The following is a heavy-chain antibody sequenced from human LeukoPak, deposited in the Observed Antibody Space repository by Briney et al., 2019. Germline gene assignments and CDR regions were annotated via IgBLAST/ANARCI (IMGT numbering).Heavy chain of an antibody. CDR3: ARGDTLSDLNAFDI. Sequence: GGSLRLSCAASGFTCSRYTMNWVRQAPGKGLEWLSYITVSSTTYYIDSVQGRFTISRDKAKNSLYLQMNSLRDEDTAVYYCARGDTLSDLNAFDIWGQGTMVTVSS. J-gene: IGHJ3*02. CDR1: GFTCSRYT. V-gene: IGHV3-48*02. CDR2: ITVSSTT. D-gene: IGHD2/OR15-2a*01.